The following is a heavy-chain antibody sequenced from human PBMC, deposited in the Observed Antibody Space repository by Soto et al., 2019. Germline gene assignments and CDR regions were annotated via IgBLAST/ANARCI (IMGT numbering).Heavy chain of an antibody. V-gene: IGHV3-23*01. CDR2: VSGRGSST. J-gene: IGHJ3*02. CDR1: GFTFTNYA. CDR3: ARRSPSWAFDI. D-gene: IGHD2-15*01. Sequence: GGFLRLSCAVSGFTFTNYAMSWVRQAPGKGLEWVSVVSGRGSSTYYADSVKGRFTISRDNSKNTLYLQMNSLRAEDTAVYYCARRSPSWAFDIWGQGTMVTVSS.